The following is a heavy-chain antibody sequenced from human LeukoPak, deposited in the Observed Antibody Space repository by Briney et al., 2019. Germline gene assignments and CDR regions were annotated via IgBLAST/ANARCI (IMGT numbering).Heavy chain of an antibody. Sequence: SETLSLTCAVYGGSFSGYYWSWIRQPPGKGLECIGEINHSGSTNYNPSLKSRVTISVDTSKNQFSLKLSSVTAADTAVYYCATRPYYDILTGYRYYFDYWGQGTLVTVSS. CDR1: GGSFSGYY. V-gene: IGHV4-34*01. J-gene: IGHJ4*02. CDR3: ATRPYYDILTGYRYYFDY. D-gene: IGHD3-9*01. CDR2: INHSGST.